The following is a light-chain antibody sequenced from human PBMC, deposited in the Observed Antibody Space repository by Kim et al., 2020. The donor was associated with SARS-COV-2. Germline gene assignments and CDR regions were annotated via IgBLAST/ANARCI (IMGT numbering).Light chain of an antibody. Sequence: ASEGDGATLTCRASQAVNNYLALYHHNTGDAPNLLIYAATTLQAAVTTLLSGSGSGTEVTLPISGRQPEDVATYYCQQYYARPGTFGHGTKVDIK. CDR1: QAVNNY. V-gene: IGKV1-27*01. CDR3: QQYYARPGT. CDR2: AAT. J-gene: IGKJ1*01.